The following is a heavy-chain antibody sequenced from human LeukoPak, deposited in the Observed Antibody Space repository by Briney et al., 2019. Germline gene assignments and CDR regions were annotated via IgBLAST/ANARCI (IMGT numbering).Heavy chain of an antibody. CDR1: GFTFSSYG. CDR3: AREFCSGGSCRAAFDI. D-gene: IGHD2-15*01. J-gene: IGHJ3*02. CDR2: ISSSSSYI. V-gene: IGHV3-21*01. Sequence: GGSLRLSCAASGFTFSSYGMNWVRQAPGKGLEWVSSISSSSSYIYYADSVKGRFTISRDNAKNSLYLQMNSLRAEDTAVYYCAREFCSGGSCRAAFDIWGQGTMVTVSS.